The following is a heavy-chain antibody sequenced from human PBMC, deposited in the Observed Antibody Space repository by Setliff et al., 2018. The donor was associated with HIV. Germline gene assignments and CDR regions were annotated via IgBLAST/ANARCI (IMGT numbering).Heavy chain of an antibody. J-gene: IGHJ3*02. Sequence: SETLSLTCTVSGDLINNHNWNWIRQSPEKGLEWLGNIHYSGTSNYNSSLKSRIVISLDTSKKQFSLHFYSVTAADTAVYYCARSRIRGYYDTSPAMAFDIWGQRTMVTVSS. CDR2: IHYSGTS. CDR3: ARSRIRGYYDTSPAMAFDI. CDR1: GDLINNHN. V-gene: IGHV4-59*08. D-gene: IGHD3-22*01.